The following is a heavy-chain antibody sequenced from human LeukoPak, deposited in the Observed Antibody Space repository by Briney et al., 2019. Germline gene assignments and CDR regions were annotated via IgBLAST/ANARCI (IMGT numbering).Heavy chain of an antibody. CDR2: TYYRSKWYN. Sequence: SRTLSLTCAISGDSVSSNSAAWNWIRQSPSRGLEWLGRTYYRSKWYNDYAVSVKSRITINPDTSKNQFSLQLNSVTPEDTAVYYCARDGSYYYDSSGYYGQVDYWGQGTLVTVSS. V-gene: IGHV6-1*01. J-gene: IGHJ4*02. CDR1: GDSVSSNSAA. CDR3: ARDGSYYYDSSGYYGQVDY. D-gene: IGHD3-22*01.